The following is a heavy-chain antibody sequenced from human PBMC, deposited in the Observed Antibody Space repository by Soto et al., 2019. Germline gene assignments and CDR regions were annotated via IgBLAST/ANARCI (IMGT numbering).Heavy chain of an antibody. Sequence: GASVKVSCKASGYTFTSYYMHWVRQAPGQGLEWMGIINPSGGSTSYAQKFQGRVTMTRDTSTSTVYMELSSLRSEDTAVYYCARDLVLVPGVSVKNWFAPWGQGTLVTVSS. CDR3: ARDLVLVPGVSVKNWFAP. CDR2: INPSGGST. J-gene: IGHJ5*02. D-gene: IGHD2-2*01. V-gene: IGHV1-46*01. CDR1: GYTFTSYY.